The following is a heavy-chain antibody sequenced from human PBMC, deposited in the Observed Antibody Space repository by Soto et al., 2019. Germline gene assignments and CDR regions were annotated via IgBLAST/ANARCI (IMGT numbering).Heavy chain of an antibody. CDR3: ARAHGWNDAYFDY. Sequence: ETLSLTCTVSGGSISSGDYHWSWVRQAPGKGLEWVSIIYFGGSTYYGDSVQGRFTISRDISKNTVYLQMESLRAEDTAIYYCARAHGWNDAYFDYWGQGNMVTVSS. J-gene: IGHJ4*02. D-gene: IGHD1-1*01. CDR2: IYFGGST. V-gene: IGHV3-66*01. CDR1: GGSISSGDYH.